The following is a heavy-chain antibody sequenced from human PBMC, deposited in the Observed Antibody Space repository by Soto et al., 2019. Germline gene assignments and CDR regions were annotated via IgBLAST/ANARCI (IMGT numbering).Heavy chain of an antibody. CDR2: ISAYNGNT. D-gene: IGHD5-12*01. J-gene: IGHJ3*02. Sequence: QVPLVQSGAEVKKPGASVKVSCKASGYTFTSYGISWVRQAPGQGLEWMGWISAYNGNTNYAQKLQSRVTMTTDTSTSTANVELRSLRSDDTAVYYCARDLIVATTNDAFDIWGQGTMVTVSS. CDR1: GYTFTSYG. CDR3: ARDLIVATTNDAFDI. V-gene: IGHV1-18*01.